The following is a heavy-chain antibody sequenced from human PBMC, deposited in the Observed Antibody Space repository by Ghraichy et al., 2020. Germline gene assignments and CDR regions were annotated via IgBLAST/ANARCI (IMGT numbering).Heavy chain of an antibody. J-gene: IGHJ4*02. CDR3: ARGFHYGDY. V-gene: IGHV3-53*01. CDR2: LFSGGNM. Sequence: GGSLRLSCAASGFPVNVNYMTWVRQAPGKGLEWVSLLFSGGNMFYADSVKGRFTISRDDSKNTFYLQMNSLRAEDTAVYYCARGFHYGDYWGQGTLVTVSS. CDR1: GFPVNVNY. D-gene: IGHD3-10*01.